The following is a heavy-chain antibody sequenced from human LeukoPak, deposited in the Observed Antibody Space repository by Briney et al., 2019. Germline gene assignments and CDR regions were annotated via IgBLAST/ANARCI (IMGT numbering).Heavy chain of an antibody. D-gene: IGHD3-22*01. CDR3: ARGGPGRITMIVVDYDAFDI. V-gene: IGHV3-48*01. Sequence: GGSLRLSCAASGFTFSSYSMNWVRQAPGKGLEWVSYISSSSSTIYYADSVKGRFTISRDNSKNTLYLQMNSLRAEDTAVYYCARGGPGRITMIVVDYDAFDIWGQGTMVTVSS. J-gene: IGHJ3*02. CDR1: GFTFSSYS. CDR2: ISSSSSTI.